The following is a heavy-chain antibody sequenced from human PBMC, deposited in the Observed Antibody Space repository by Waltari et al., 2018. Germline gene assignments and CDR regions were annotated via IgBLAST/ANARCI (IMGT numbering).Heavy chain of an antibody. CDR3: ARLVLLQSGDY. Sequence: QVQLQQWGAGLLKPSETLSLTCAVYGGSFRGYYWSWIRQPPGKGLGWIGGINHRGSNNYNPPHKSRVTIVVDTSKNQSSLKLSSVTAADTAVYYCARLVLLQSGDYWGQGTLVTVSS. D-gene: IGHD3-10*01. CDR2: INHRGSN. J-gene: IGHJ4*02. CDR1: GGSFRGYY. V-gene: IGHV4-34*01.